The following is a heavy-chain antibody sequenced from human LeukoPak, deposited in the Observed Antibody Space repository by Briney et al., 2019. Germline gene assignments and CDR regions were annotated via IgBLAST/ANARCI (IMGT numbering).Heavy chain of an antibody. CDR3: AKMGAHGSGSYYNEVFDY. J-gene: IGHJ4*02. CDR1: GFTFSSYG. V-gene: IGHV3-30*02. CDR2: IRYDGSNK. D-gene: IGHD3-10*01. Sequence: GGSLRLSCAASGFTFSSYGMHWVRQAPGKGLEWVAFIRYDGSNKYYADSVKGRFTISRGNSKNTLYLQMNSLRAEDTAVYYCAKMGAHGSGSYYNEVFDYWGQGTLVTVSS.